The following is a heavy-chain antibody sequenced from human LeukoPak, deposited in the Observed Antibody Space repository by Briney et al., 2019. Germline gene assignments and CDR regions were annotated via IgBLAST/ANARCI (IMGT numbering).Heavy chain of an antibody. CDR1: GGSISSSSYY. CDR2: IYYSGST. Sequence: KPSETLSLTCTVSGGSISSSSYYWGWIRQPPGKGLEWIGSIYYSGSTYYNPSLKSRVTISVDTSKNQFSLKLSSVTAADTAVYYCAGTHGEWEQQQSNFDYWGQGTLVTVSS. J-gene: IGHJ4*02. D-gene: IGHD1-26*01. V-gene: IGHV4-39*01. CDR3: AGTHGEWEQQQSNFDY.